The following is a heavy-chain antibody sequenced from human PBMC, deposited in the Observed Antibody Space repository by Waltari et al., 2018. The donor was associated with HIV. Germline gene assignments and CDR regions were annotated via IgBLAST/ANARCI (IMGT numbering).Heavy chain of an antibody. CDR2: IYPGYAVT. D-gene: IGHD3-10*01. CDR3: ARPRGGGWFRELYDCDY. J-gene: IGHJ4*02. CDR1: GYSFTSYW. Sequence: EVQLVQSGAEVKKPGESLKISCKDSGYSFTSYWIGWVRQMPGKGPGVRGIIYPGYAVTRDSPSFQGHVTISADKSISTAYLQGSSLKASDTAMYYCARPRGGGWFRELYDCDYWGQGTLVTVSS. V-gene: IGHV5-51*01.